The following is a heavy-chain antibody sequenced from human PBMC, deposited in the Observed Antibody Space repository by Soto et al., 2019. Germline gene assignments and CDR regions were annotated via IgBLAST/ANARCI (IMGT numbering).Heavy chain of an antibody. CDR1: GYTFTSYG. CDR2: ISAYNGNT. CDR3: VGRGVGTRMVTPYFFHY. D-gene: IGHD3-10*01. V-gene: IGHV1-18*04. Sequence: QVQLVQSGAEVKKPGASVKVSCKASGYTFTSYGISWVRQAPGQGLEWMGWISAYNGNTNYAQKLQGRVHMTPDISTTRAYIELRGLRTGDTGLVYCVGRGVGTRMVTPYFFHYWGQGTLVTVSS. J-gene: IGHJ4*02.